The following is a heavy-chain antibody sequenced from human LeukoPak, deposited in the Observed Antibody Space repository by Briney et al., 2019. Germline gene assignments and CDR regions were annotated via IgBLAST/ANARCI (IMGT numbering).Heavy chain of an antibody. CDR2: IYHSGSA. V-gene: IGHV4-59*12. CDR3: ARDSIYFGSRPFDS. D-gene: IGHD3-10*01. Sequence: SETLSLTCTVSGGSISSYYWSWIRQPPGKGLEWIGYIYHSGSATYNPSLSSRVTISIDTSKNQFSLKLTSVTAADTAVYYCARDSIYFGSRPFDSWGQGTLVTVSS. J-gene: IGHJ4*02. CDR1: GGSISSYY.